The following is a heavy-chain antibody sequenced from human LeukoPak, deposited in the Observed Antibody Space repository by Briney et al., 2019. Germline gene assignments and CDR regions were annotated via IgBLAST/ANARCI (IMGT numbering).Heavy chain of an antibody. CDR1: GFTFISYS. Sequence: PGGSLRLSCAASGFTFISYSMNWVRQAPGKGPEWVSIIHSGGSSSYADSVKERFTISRDNSKNTLYLQMNSLRAEDTAVYFCARILYRFYMDIWSKGTTVIVSS. CDR2: IHSGGSS. D-gene: IGHD2-2*02. CDR3: ARILYRFYMDI. V-gene: IGHV3-66*01. J-gene: IGHJ6*03.